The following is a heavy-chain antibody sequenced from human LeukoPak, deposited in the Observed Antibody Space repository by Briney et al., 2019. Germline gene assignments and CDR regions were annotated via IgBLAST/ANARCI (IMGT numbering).Heavy chain of an antibody. CDR1: GHTFTSYD. D-gene: IGHD6-13*01. Sequence: ASVKVSCKASGHTFTSYDINWVRQATGQGLEWMGWMNPDSGNTGYAQKFQGRVTMTRNPSISTAYMELSSLTSEDTAVYYCARRIAAAGVGIVYWSQGTLVTVSS. CDR3: ARRIAAAGVGIVY. CDR2: MNPDSGNT. J-gene: IGHJ4*02. V-gene: IGHV1-8*01.